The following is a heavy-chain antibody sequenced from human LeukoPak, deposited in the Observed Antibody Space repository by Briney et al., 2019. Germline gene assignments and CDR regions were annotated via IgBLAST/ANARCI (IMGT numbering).Heavy chain of an antibody. Sequence: ASVKVSCKASGYTFTSYYMHWVRQAPGQGLEWMGIINPSGGSTSYAQKFQGRVTMTRDMSTSTVYMELSSLRSEDTAVYYCARVKSYYYDTSDKDAFDTWGQGTMVTVSS. CDR3: ARVKSYYYDTSDKDAFDT. V-gene: IGHV1-46*01. CDR2: INPSGGST. CDR1: GYTFTSYY. D-gene: IGHD3-22*01. J-gene: IGHJ3*02.